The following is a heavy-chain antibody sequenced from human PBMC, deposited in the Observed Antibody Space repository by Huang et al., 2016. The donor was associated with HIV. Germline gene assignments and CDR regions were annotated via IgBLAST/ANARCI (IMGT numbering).Heavy chain of an antibody. CDR2: INHSGST. D-gene: IGHD3-16*01. J-gene: IGHJ5*02. V-gene: IGHV4-34*01. Sequence: QVQLQQWGAGLLKPSETLSLTCAVYGGSFSGYYWNWIRQSPGKGREWIGQINHSGSTNYNPALKSRVTISVDTSKNQFSRKLNSVTAADTAVYYCAREVMITFGGPFDPWGHGNLVTVSS. CDR1: GGSFSGYY. CDR3: AREVMITFGGPFDP.